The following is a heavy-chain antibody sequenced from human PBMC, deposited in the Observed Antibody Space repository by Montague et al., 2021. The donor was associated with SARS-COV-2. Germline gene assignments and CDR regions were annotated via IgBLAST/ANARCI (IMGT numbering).Heavy chain of an antibody. CDR1: GDSVNRNY. CDR3: SKASRGYGRDFDS. D-gene: IGHD4-17*01. V-gene: IGHV4-59*02. J-gene: IGHJ4*02. Sequence: SETLSLTCSVSGDSVNRNYWSWVRQPPGQGLEWLGYMFYSGSTYNPSLNSRVTMALVTAKTHFSLTLITVTAAATAVYYCSKASRGYGRDFDSWGQGTLVTVSS. CDR2: MFYSGST.